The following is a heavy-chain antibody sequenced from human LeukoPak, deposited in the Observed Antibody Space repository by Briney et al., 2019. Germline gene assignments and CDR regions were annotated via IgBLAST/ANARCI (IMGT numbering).Heavy chain of an antibody. D-gene: IGHD3-22*01. V-gene: IGHV1-18*01. Sequence: ASVKVSCKASGYTFTSYGISWVRQAPGQGFEWMGWISAYNGNTNYAQKLQGRVTMTRDMSTSTVYMELSSLRSEDTAVYYCARVISSRNYYDSSGYYHFDYWGQGTLVTVSS. CDR2: ISAYNGNT. J-gene: IGHJ4*02. CDR1: GYTFTSYG. CDR3: ARVISSRNYYDSSGYYHFDY.